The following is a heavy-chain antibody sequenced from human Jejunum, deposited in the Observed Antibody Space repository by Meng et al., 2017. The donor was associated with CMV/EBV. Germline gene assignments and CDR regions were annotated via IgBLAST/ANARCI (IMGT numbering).Heavy chain of an antibody. D-gene: IGHD3-10*01. J-gene: IGHJ4*02. CDR3: ARDYGSGTTGDFDY. Sequence: GFTFSTYTMNWVRQAPGKGLEWVSSISPSSNYIYYADSVKGRFTISRDNTKNSLYLQMNTLRVEDTAVYYCARDYGSGTTGDFDYWGQGTLVTVSS. CDR1: GFTFSTYT. V-gene: IGHV3-21*01. CDR2: ISPSSNYI.